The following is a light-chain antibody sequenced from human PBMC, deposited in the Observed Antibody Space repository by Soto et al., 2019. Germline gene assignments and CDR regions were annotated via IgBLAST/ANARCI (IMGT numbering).Light chain of an antibody. CDR1: SGSIASNF. CDR2: ADS. V-gene: IGLV6-57*04. Sequence: NFMLTQPHSVSESPGKTVTISCTRSSGSIASNFVQWYQQRPGSAPTTVIYADSQRPSGVPDRFSGSFDTSSNSASLTISGLRPEDEADYYCQSFDSSDQRMVFGGGTKLTVL. J-gene: IGLJ2*01. CDR3: QSFDSSDQRMV.